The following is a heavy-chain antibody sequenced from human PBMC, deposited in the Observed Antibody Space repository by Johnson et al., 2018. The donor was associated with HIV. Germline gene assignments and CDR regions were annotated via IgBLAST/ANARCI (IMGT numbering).Heavy chain of an antibody. CDR3: AKDLSWGAAGTGNAFDV. V-gene: IGHV3-20*04. Sequence: VQLVESGGGVVRPGGSLRLSCAASGFTFDDYGMSWVRQAPGKGLEWVSGINWNGGSTYYADSVKCRFTISRDNAKNSLYLQMNSLSAEDTAVYYCAKDLSWGAAGTGNAFDVWGQGTMVTVSS. CDR1: GFTFDDYG. CDR2: INWNGGST. D-gene: IGHD6-13*01. J-gene: IGHJ3*01.